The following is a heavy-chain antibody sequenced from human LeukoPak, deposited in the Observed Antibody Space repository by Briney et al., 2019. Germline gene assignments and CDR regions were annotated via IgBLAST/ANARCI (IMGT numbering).Heavy chain of an antibody. CDR2: IYHSGTT. CDR3: ARPRIAARMDV. V-gene: IGHV4-28*01. CDR1: GYSITSSSW. D-gene: IGHD6-6*01. J-gene: IGHJ6*02. Sequence: SDTLSLTCAVSGYSITSSSWWGWIRQPPGKGLEWIGYIYHSGTTYYNPSLQSRVTMSVDTSKNQFSLKLSSVTAVDTAVYYCARPRIAARMDVWGQGTTVTVSS.